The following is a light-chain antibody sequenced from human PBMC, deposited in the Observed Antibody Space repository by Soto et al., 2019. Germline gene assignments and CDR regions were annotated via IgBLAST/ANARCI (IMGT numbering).Light chain of an antibody. V-gene: IGKV3-20*01. CDR3: QQYDTSPRT. Sequence: EVMLTQSPGTLSLSPGERATLSCRASQSVSSNYLAWYQQKSGQAPRLLIYGASNRATGIPDRFSGSGSGTDSTPTIRRLEPEYFAAYYCQQYDTSPRTFGRGTEVEFK. J-gene: IGKJ1*01. CDR1: QSVSSNY. CDR2: GAS.